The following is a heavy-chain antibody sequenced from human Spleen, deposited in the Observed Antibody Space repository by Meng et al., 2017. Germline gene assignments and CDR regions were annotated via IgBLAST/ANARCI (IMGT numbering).Heavy chain of an antibody. D-gene: IGHD3-22*01. CDR1: GYNFPDYY. J-gene: IGHJ5*02. V-gene: IGHV1-2*06. Sequence: ASVKVSCKPSGYNFPDYYIHWVRQAPGQGLEWMGRIDPKNGDTHYAQKFQGRVTMTGDTSISTAYMDLSGLRAEDTAVYYCARDVYYDSRRDDNWFDPWGQGTLVTVSS. CDR3: ARDVYYDSRRDDNWFDP. CDR2: IDPKNGDT.